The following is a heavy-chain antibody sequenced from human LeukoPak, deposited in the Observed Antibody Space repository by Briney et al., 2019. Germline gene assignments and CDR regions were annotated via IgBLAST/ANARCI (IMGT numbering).Heavy chain of an antibody. CDR3: AKDRPNFHENSGHYYRRDGDS. CDR1: GFTVSSNY. V-gene: IGHV3-23*01. J-gene: IGHJ5*01. CDR2: MCGTAGCT. D-gene: IGHD3-22*01. Sequence: PTGGSLRLSCAASGFTVSSNYMSWVRQAPGKGLEWVASMCGTAGCTFYPDSVKGRFTISRDNSKNVLYLRMNSLTAEDTAIYYCAKDRPNFHENSGHYYRRDGDSWGQGTLVTVSS.